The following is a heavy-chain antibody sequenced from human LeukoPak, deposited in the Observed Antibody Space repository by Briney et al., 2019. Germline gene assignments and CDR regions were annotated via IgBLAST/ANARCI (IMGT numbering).Heavy chain of an antibody. Sequence: GGSLRLSCAASGFTFSSYSMNWVRQAPGKGLEWVSFIYADGNTYYADSVKGRFTISRDISKNAVYLQMNSLRAEDTAVYYCARDSYGDANFDSWGQGTLVTVSS. J-gene: IGHJ4*02. V-gene: IGHV3-53*01. CDR1: GFTFSSYS. CDR2: IYADGNT. CDR3: ARDSYGDANFDS. D-gene: IGHD4-17*01.